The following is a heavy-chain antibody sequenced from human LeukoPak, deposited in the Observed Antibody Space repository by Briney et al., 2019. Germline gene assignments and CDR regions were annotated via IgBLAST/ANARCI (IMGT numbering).Heavy chain of an antibody. J-gene: IGHJ4*02. V-gene: IGHV3-21*01. D-gene: IGHD3-22*01. CDR1: GFTFSSYS. CDR2: ISSSSSYI. Sequence: GGSLRLSCAASGFTFSSYSMNWVRQAPGKGLEWVSSISSSSSYIYYADSVKGRFTISRDNAKNSLYLQMNSLRAEDTAVYYCARAWGSSGYFAYWGQGTLVTVSS. CDR3: ARAWGSSGYFAY.